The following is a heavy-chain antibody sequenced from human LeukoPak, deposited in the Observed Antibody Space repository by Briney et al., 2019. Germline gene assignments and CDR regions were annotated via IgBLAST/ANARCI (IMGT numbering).Heavy chain of an antibody. D-gene: IGHD2-15*01. J-gene: IGHJ4*02. V-gene: IGHV3-30-3*01. CDR2: ISYDGSNI. CDR1: GFTFSSYA. CDR3: ARDGTYIAFDY. Sequence: GGSLRLSCAASGFTFSSYAMHWVRQAPGKGLEWVAVISYDGSNIYYADSVKGRFTISRDNSKNTLYLQMNSLRAEDTAVYYCARDGTYIAFDYWGQGTLVTVSS.